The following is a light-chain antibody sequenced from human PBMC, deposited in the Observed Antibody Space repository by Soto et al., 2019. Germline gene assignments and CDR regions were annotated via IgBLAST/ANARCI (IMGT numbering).Light chain of an antibody. CDR3: AAWDDSLYGWV. J-gene: IGLJ3*02. CDR1: SSNIGSNT. CDR2: YNN. Sequence: QSVLAQPPSASGTPGQRVTISCSGSSSNIGSNTVNWYQQLPGTAPTLLIYYNNQRPSGVPDRFSGSKSGTSASLAISGLQSEDEAHYYCAAWDDSLYGWVFGGGTKLTVL. V-gene: IGLV1-44*01.